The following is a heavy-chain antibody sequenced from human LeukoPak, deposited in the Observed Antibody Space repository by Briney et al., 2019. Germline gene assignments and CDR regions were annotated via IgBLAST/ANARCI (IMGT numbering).Heavy chain of an antibody. J-gene: IGHJ4*02. D-gene: IGHD3-16*02. Sequence: SETLSLTCAVYGGSFSGYYWSWIRQPPGKGLEWIGEINHSRSTNYNPSLKRRVTISVDTSKKQCSLKLSSVTAAGAAVYYCARGLGGVISFFDYWGQGTLVTVSS. V-gene: IGHV4-34*01. CDR3: ARGLGGVISFFDY. CDR2: INHSRST. CDR1: GGSFSGYY.